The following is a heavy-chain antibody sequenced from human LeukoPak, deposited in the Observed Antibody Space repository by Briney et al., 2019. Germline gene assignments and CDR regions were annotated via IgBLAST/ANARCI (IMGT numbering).Heavy chain of an antibody. CDR2: IIPILGIA. Sequence: ASVKDSCKASGGTFSSYAISWVRQAPGQGLEWMGSIIPILGIANYAQKFQGRVTITADKSTSTAYMELSSLRSEDTAVYYCASPRVGGNYFDYWGQGNLVTVSS. D-gene: IGHD1-26*01. CDR3: ASPRVGGNYFDY. CDR1: GGTFSSYA. J-gene: IGHJ4*02. V-gene: IGHV1-69*04.